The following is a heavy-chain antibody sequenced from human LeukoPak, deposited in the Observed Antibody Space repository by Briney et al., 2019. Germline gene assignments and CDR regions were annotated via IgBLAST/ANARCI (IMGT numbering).Heavy chain of an antibody. CDR2: INHSGST. J-gene: IGHJ1*01. V-gene: IGHV4-34*01. CDR1: GGSFSGYY. Sequence: SETLSLTCAVYGGSFSGYYWSWIRQPPGKGLEWIGEINHSGSTNYNPSLKSRVTISVDTSKNQFSLKLSSVTAADTAVYYCARGQGYCSSTSCYTRRAELVFNEYFQHWGQGTLVTVSS. CDR3: ARGQGYCSSTSCYTRRAELVFNEYFQH. D-gene: IGHD2-2*02.